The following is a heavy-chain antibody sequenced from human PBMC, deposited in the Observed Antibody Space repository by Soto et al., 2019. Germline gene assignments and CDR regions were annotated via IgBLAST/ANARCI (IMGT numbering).Heavy chain of an antibody. V-gene: IGHV1-18*01. CDR1: GYTFTSYG. CDR3: ARMAAAGLYYYYYYMDV. Sequence: ASVKVSCKASGYTFTSYGISWVRQAPGQGLEWMGWISAYNGNTNYAQKLQGRVTMTTDTSTSTAYMELRSLRSDDTAVYYCARMAAAGLYYYYYYMDVWGKGTTVTVSS. CDR2: ISAYNGNT. J-gene: IGHJ6*03. D-gene: IGHD6-13*01.